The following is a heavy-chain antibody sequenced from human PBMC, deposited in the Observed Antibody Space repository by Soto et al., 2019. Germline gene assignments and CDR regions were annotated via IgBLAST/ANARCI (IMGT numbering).Heavy chain of an antibody. Sequence: EVQLVESGGGLIQPGGSLRLSCEASGLTVSSNYMNWVRQAPGKGLEWVSVIYTGGGTYYTDSVKGRFTVSRDNSKNTLYLQMNSLRAEDTAVYYCARMGQWRVPGDYYYGMDVWGQGTSVTVSS. J-gene: IGHJ6*02. CDR2: IYTGGGT. CDR3: ARMGQWRVPGDYYYGMDV. D-gene: IGHD6-19*01. V-gene: IGHV3-53*01. CDR1: GLTVSSNY.